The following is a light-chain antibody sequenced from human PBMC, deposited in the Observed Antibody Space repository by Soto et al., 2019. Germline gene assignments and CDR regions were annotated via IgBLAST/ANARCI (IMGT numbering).Light chain of an antibody. CDR3: QQYTAWPLT. J-gene: IGKJ1*01. V-gene: IGKV3D-15*01. CDR2: DAS. Sequence: EIVMTPSQATLCVSPVVRATLSCRASQSVSSYLAWYQQKPGQAPRLLIYDASNRATGIPDRFSGSGSGTDFTLTISRLEPEDFAVYYCQQYTAWPLTFGQGTKVDI. CDR1: QSVSSY.